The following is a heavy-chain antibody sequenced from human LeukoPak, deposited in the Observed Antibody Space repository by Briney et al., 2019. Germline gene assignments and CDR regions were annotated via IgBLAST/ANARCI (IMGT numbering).Heavy chain of an antibody. Sequence: GGSLRLSCAASGFTFSTYAMTWVRQAPGKGLEWVSGISGSGGSTYYADSVKGRFTISRDNSKNTLYLQMNSLRAEDTAVYYCAKCLGYSYGCSDYWGQGTLVTVSS. CDR3: AKCLGYSYGCSDY. J-gene: IGHJ4*02. CDR2: ISGSGGST. CDR1: GFTFSTYA. D-gene: IGHD5-18*01. V-gene: IGHV3-23*01.